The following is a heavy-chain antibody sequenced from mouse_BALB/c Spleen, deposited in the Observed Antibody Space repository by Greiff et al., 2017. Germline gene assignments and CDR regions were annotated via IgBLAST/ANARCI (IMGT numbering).Heavy chain of an antibody. CDR2: IWAGGST. CDR1: GFSLTSYG. Sequence: VNVVESGPGLVAPSQSLSITCTVSGFSLTSYGVHWVRQPPGKGLEWLGVIWAGGSTNYNSALMSRLSISKDNSKSQVFLKMNSLQTDDTAMYYCARRYGNYVGYAMDYWGQGTSVTVSS. D-gene: IGHD2-1*01. J-gene: IGHJ4*01. V-gene: IGHV2-9*02. CDR3: ARRYGNYVGYAMDY.